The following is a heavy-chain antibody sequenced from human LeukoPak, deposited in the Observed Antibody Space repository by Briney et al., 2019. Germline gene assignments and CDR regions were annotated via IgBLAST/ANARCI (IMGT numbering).Heavy chain of an antibody. CDR1: GFTFSKYG. CDR2: INTDGTVT. Sequence: PGGSLRLSCAASGFTFSKYGMLWVRQAPGKGRESVSRINTDGTVTTYADSVKGRFTVSRDNADNTMFLQMNSVRDEDTAVYYCATKQWLAPPPDSWGQGTPVTVSS. J-gene: IGHJ4*02. CDR3: ATKQWLAPPPDS. V-gene: IGHV3-74*01. D-gene: IGHD6-19*01.